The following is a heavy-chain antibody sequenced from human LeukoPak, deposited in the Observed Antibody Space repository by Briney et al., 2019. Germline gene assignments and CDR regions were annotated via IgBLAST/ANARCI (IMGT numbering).Heavy chain of an antibody. Sequence: GRSLRLSCAASGFTFSSYGMHWVRQAPGKGLEWVAVIWYDGGNKYYADSVKGRFTISRDNSKNTLYLQMNSLRAEDTAVYYCARDQPALGIDYWGQGTLVTVSS. V-gene: IGHV3-33*01. CDR2: IWYDGGNK. CDR1: GFTFSSYG. CDR3: ARDQPALGIDY. J-gene: IGHJ4*02. D-gene: IGHD2-2*01.